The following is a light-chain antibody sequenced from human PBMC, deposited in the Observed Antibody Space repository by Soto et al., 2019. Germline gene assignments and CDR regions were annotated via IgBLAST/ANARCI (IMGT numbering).Light chain of an antibody. Sequence: EVVLAQPPDTLSLSPGARATLSCRASQSVGTFLNWYQHKPGQAPRLLIYDVSKRATGIPARFGGSGSGTDFTLTIRKLEPEDFAVYYCQLRATWPTTVTFGGGTRV. J-gene: IGKJ4*01. V-gene: IGKV3-11*01. CDR2: DVS. CDR1: QSVGTF. CDR3: QLRATWPTTVT.